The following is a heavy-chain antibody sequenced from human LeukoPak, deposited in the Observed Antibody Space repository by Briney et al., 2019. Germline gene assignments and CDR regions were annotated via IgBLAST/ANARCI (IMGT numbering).Heavy chain of an antibody. V-gene: IGHV4-39*01. Sequence: SETLSLTCTVSGGSISSSSYYWGWIRQPPGKGLEWIGSIYYSGSTYYNPSLKSRVTISVDTSKNQFSLKLSSVTAADTAVYYCARQLGNSPYFDYWGQGTLVTVSS. CDR2: IYYSGST. CDR1: GGSISSSSYY. D-gene: IGHD4-23*01. CDR3: ARQLGNSPYFDY. J-gene: IGHJ4*02.